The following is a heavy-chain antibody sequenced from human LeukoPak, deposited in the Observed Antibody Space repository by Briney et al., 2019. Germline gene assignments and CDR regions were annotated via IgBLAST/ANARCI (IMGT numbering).Heavy chain of an antibody. D-gene: IGHD2-2*01. CDR1: GFTFSSYS. V-gene: IGHV3-21*01. J-gene: IGHJ5*02. CDR3: ARDENCSSTSCYFGTNWFDP. CDR2: ISSSSSYI. Sequence: EGSLRLSCAASGFTFSSYSMNWVRQAPGEGLEWVSSISSSSSYIYYADSVKGRFTISRDNAKNSLYLQMNSLRAEDTAVYYCARDENCSSTSCYFGTNWFDPWGQGTLVTVSS.